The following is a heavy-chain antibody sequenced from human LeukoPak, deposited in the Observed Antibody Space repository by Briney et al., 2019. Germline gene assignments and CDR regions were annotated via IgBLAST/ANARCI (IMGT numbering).Heavy chain of an antibody. D-gene: IGHD1-26*01. J-gene: IGHJ4*02. Sequence: TGGSLRLSCEGSGFSLSAYNMNWVRQAPGKGLESVSYISSSSATIFYADSVKGRFTIARDNSKNTLYLQMNSLRAEDTAVYSCANGLGTPFDYWGQGTLVTVSS. CDR2: ISSSSATI. CDR1: GFSLSAYN. CDR3: ANGLGTPFDY. V-gene: IGHV3-48*01.